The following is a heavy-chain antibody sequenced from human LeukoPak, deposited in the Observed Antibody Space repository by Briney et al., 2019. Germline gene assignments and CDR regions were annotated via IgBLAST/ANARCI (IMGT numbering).Heavy chain of an antibody. D-gene: IGHD3-16*01. V-gene: IGHV4-59*01. J-gene: IGHJ4*02. CDR1: GGSISSYY. CDR3: ARARKTLTYYFDY. Sequence: PSETLSLTCTVSGGSISSYYWSWIRQPPGKGLEWIGYIYYSGSTNYNPSLKSRVTISVDTSKNQFSLKLSSVTAADTAVYYCARARKTLTYYFDYWGQGTLVTVSS. CDR2: IYYSGST.